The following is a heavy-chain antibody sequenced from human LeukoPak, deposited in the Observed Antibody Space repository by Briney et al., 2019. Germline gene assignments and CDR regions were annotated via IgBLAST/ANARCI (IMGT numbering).Heavy chain of an antibody. J-gene: IGHJ6*03. Sequence: PSVKVSCKASGYTLTSYGISWVRQAPRQGLEWMGWISAYNGNTNYAQKLQGRVTMTTDTSTSTAYMELRSLRSDDTAVYYCARAAVVPAATPLDCYYYMVVWGKGTTVTVSS. D-gene: IGHD2-2*02. CDR1: GYTLTSYG. V-gene: IGHV1-18*01. CDR2: ISAYNGNT. CDR3: ARAAVVPAATPLDCYYYMVV.